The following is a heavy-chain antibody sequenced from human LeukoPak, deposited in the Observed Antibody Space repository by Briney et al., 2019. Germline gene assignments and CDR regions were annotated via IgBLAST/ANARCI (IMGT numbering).Heavy chain of an antibody. D-gene: IGHD2-15*01. V-gene: IGHV4-39*07. CDR1: GGSISSSSYY. CDR3: ARGGYCSGGSCYLVDY. Sequence: PSETLSLTCTVSGGSISSSSYYWGWIRQPPGKGLEWIGSIYYSGSTYYNPSLKSRVTISVDTSKNQFSLKLSSVTAADTAVYYCARGGYCSGGSCYLVDYWGQGTLVTVSS. CDR2: IYYSGST. J-gene: IGHJ4*02.